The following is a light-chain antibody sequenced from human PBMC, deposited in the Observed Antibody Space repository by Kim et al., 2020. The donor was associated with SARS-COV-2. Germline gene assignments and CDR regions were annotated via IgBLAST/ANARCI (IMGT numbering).Light chain of an antibody. CDR2: YDS. CDR1: NIGSKS. V-gene: IGLV3-21*04. CDR3: QVWDSSSDHSWV. J-gene: IGLJ3*02. Sequence: SYELTRPPSVSVAPGKTARITCGGNNIGSKSVHWYQQKPGQAPVLVIYYDSDRPSGIPERFSGSNSGNTATLTISRVEAGDEADYYCQVWDSSSDHSWVF.